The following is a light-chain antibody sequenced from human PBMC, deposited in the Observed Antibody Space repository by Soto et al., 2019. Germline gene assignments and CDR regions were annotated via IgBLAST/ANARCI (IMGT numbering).Light chain of an antibody. CDR2: DTS. J-gene: IGKJ2*01. CDR3: QVRTDWPPFKYT. Sequence: EIVLTQSPASLSLSPGERATLSCRASQSVDSFLAWYQQKPDRTPRLLIYDTSKRATGIPARFSGSGSGTDFTLTISRLEPEDFAVYYCQVRTDWPPFKYTFGQGTKLEVK. CDR1: QSVDSF. V-gene: IGKV3-11*01.